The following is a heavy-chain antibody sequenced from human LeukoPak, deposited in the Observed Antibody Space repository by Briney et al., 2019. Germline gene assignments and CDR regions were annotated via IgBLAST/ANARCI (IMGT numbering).Heavy chain of an antibody. Sequence: GASVKVSCKVSGYTLTELSKHWVRQAPGKGLEWMGGFDPEDGETIYAQKFQGRVTMTEDTSTDTAYMELSSLRSEDTAVYYCATDPFEYSSSSPYYWGQGTLVTVSS. CDR3: ATDPFEYSSSSPYY. D-gene: IGHD6-6*01. CDR2: FDPEDGET. V-gene: IGHV1-24*01. J-gene: IGHJ4*02. CDR1: GYTLTELS.